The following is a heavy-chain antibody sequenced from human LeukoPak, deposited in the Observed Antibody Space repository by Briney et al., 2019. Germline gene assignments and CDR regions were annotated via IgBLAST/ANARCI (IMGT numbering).Heavy chain of an antibody. J-gene: IGHJ4*02. V-gene: IGHV3-9*01. CDR2: ISWNTGTI. CDR1: GFTFSSYW. CDR3: AKSLGYSYGPFDF. D-gene: IGHD5-18*01. Sequence: GGSLRLSCAASGFTFSSYWMNWARQAPGKGLEWVSGISWNTGTIDYADSVKGRFAISRDNAKNSLYLQMNSLRPEDAALYYCAKSLGYSYGPFDFWGQGTLVTVSS.